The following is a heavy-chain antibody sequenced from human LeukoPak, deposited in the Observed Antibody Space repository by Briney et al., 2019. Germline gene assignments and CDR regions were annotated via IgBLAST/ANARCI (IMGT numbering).Heavy chain of an antibody. CDR1: GYSFIGQY. J-gene: IGHJ5*02. CDR2: INPKNGDT. Sequence: ASVKVSCKAYGYSFIGQYMHWMRQAPGQGLEWMGWINPKNGDTNYAQKFQGRVTLTRDTSISTAYMELGGLRTDGTAVYFCTRRMTTIVNNYFDPWGQGTLVIVSS. V-gene: IGHV1-2*02. D-gene: IGHD3-22*01. CDR3: TRRMTTIVNNYFDP.